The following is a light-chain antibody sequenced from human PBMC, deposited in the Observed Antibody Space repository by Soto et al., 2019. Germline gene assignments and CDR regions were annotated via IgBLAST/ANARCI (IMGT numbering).Light chain of an antibody. J-gene: IGKJ2*01. Sequence: IVLTQSPGTLSLSPGERATLSCRASQSVSSSYLAWYQQKLGQAPRLLIYGASNRATGIPDRFSGSGSGTDFTLTISRLEPEDFAVYYCQQYGSSLYTFGQGTKLEIK. CDR2: GAS. V-gene: IGKV3-20*01. CDR3: QQYGSSLYT. CDR1: QSVSSSY.